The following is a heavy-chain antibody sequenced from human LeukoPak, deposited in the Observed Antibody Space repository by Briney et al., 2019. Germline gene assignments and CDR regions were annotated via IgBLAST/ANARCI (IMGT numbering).Heavy chain of an antibody. CDR2: MNPNSGNT. V-gene: IGHV1-8*01. CDR3: AREVGIRYFDWLRAKNWFDP. CDR1: GYTFTSYD. Sequence: ASVKVSCKASGYTFTSYDINWVRQATGQGLEWMGWMNPNSGNTDYAQKFQGRVTMTRNTSISTAYMELSSLRSEDTAVYYCAREVGIRYFDWLRAKNWFDPWGQGTLVTVSS. D-gene: IGHD3-9*01. J-gene: IGHJ5*02.